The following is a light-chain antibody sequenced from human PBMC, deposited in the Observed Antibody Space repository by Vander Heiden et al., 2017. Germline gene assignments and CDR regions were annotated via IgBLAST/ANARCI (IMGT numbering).Light chain of an antibody. J-gene: IGLJ3*02. V-gene: IGLV1-47*01. CDR1: SSNIGSNY. Sequence: QSVLTQPPSAPAHPGHRATISSSGSSSNIGSNYVHWYQQLPGTAANLLMIRDNQRPSGVPSRFLCSRSCTTASLAISGLRYADEADYFCAAWDDGLRSSLFGGGTKLTVL. CDR3: AAWDDGLRSSL. CDR2: RDN.